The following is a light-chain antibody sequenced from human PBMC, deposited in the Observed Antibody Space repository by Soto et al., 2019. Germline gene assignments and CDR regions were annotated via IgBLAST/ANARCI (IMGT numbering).Light chain of an antibody. CDR3: QQYGGSWT. CDR1: QSVSSTY. CDR2: GAS. V-gene: IGKV3-20*01. J-gene: IGKJ1*01. Sequence: EIVLTQSPGTLSLSPGERATLSCRASQSVSSTYLAWYQQKPGQSPRLLIYGASSRATGIPDRFSGSGSGTDFTLTISRLEPEDFAVYYCQQYGGSWTFGQGTKVEMK.